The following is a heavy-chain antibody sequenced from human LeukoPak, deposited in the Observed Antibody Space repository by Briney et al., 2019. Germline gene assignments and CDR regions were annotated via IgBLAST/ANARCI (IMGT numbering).Heavy chain of an antibody. CDR1: GVSISTYY. J-gene: IGHJ4*02. CDR3: AREGTTHAGVDQ. Sequence: SETLSLTCTVSGVSISTYYRSWIRQPPGKGLEWLGYIYSSGSTYYNPSLKSRVTISVDTSKKQFSLKLSSVTAADTAVYYCAREGTTHAGVDQWGQGTLVTVSS. D-gene: IGHD1-14*01. CDR2: IYSSGST. V-gene: IGHV4-59*01.